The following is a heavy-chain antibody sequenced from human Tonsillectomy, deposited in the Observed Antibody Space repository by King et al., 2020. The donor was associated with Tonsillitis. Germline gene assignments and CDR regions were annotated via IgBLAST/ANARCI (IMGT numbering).Heavy chain of an antibody. Sequence: VQLVESGGGLVKPGGSLRLSCAASGFTFSNAWMSWVRQAPGKGLEWVGRIKSKTDGGTTDYAAPGKGRFTISRDDSKNTLYLQMNSLKTEDTAVYYCTTEVYYDILTGYFENFDYWGQGTLVTVSS. J-gene: IGHJ4*02. CDR1: GFTFSNAW. CDR2: IKSKTDGGTT. CDR3: TTEVYYDILTGYFENFDY. V-gene: IGHV3-15*01. D-gene: IGHD3-9*01.